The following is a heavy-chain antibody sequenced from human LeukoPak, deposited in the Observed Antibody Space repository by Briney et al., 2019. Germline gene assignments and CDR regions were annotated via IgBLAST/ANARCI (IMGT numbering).Heavy chain of an antibody. CDR2: IYYSGST. D-gene: IGHD6-19*01. CDR1: GGSISSYY. CDR3: ARVVAVAGKARYYYYYMDV. V-gene: IGHV4-59*01. Sequence: SETLSLTCTVSGGSISSYYWSWIRQPPGKGLEWIGYIYYSGSTNYNPSLKSRVTISVDTSKNQFSLKLSSVTAADTAVYYCARVVAVAGKARYYYYYMDVWGKGTTVTISS. J-gene: IGHJ6*03.